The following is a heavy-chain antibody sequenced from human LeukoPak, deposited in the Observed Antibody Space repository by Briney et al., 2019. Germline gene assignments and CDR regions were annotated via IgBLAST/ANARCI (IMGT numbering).Heavy chain of an antibody. V-gene: IGHV4-39*01. CDR2: IFYSGST. D-gene: IGHD2-2*01. Sequence: SETLSLTCTVSGGSISSSRYYWGWIRQPPGKGLEWIGTIFYSGSTYYNSPLKSRVTISADTSKNQFSLNLSSVTAADTAVYYCARLKEYRLPLYDYWGQGTLVTVSS. J-gene: IGHJ4*02. CDR3: ARLKEYRLPLYDY. CDR1: GGSISSSRYY.